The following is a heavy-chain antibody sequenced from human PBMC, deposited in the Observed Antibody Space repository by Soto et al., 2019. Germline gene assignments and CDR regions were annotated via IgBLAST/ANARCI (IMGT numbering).Heavy chain of an antibody. CDR1: AGTFSSYA. J-gene: IGHJ5*02. D-gene: IGHD2-21*02. V-gene: IGHV1-69*13. CDR3: AREACGGDCSSLFDP. Sequence: SVKVSCKASAGTFSSYAISWVRQAPGQGLEWMGGIIPIFGTANCAQRFQGRVTITADESTSTAYMELSSLRSEDTAVYYCAREACGGDCSSLFDPWGQGTLVTVSS. CDR2: IIPIFGTA.